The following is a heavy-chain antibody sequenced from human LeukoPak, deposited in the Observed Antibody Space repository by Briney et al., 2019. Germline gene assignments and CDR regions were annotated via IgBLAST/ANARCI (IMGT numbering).Heavy chain of an antibody. CDR2: ISGSSSTI. CDR3: ARGSTYYDSSGQAPFDY. Sequence: GGSLRLSCAASGFTSSSYSMNWVRQAPGKGLEWGSYISGSSSTIYYADSVKGRFTISRDNGKNTLYLQMNSLRAEDTAVYYCARGSTYYDSSGQAPFDYWGQGTLVTVSS. J-gene: IGHJ4*02. D-gene: IGHD3-22*01. CDR1: GFTSSSYS. V-gene: IGHV3-48*01.